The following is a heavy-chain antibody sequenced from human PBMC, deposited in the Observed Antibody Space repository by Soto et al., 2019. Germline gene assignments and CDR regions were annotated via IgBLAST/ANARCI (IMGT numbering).Heavy chain of an antibody. D-gene: IGHD3-3*01. J-gene: IGHJ6*03. CDR2: IYYSGSA. CDR1: GGSISSYY. CDR3: ARVVTIFGVVTPKTSYYYMDV. Sequence: ETLSLTCTVSGGSISSYYWSWIRQPPGKGLEWIGYIYYSGSANYNPSLKSRVTISVDTSKNQFSLKLSSVTAADTAVYYCARVVTIFGVVTPKTSYYYMDVWGKGTTVTVSS. V-gene: IGHV4-59*01.